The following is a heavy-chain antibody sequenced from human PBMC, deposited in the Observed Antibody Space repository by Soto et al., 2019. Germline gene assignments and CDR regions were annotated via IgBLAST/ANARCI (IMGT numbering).Heavy chain of an antibody. Sequence: EVQLLESGGGLVRPGGSLRLSCKASGFSFSSYALSWVRQPPGKGLEWVSTISGSDGKTYYADSVKGRFSISRDTSKTTLYLEMTSLRVEDTAVYYCARWSFLDYWGQGTRVTVS. J-gene: IGHJ4*02. CDR2: ISGSDGKT. CDR3: ARWSFLDY. D-gene: IGHD1-26*01. CDR1: GFSFSSYA. V-gene: IGHV3-23*01.